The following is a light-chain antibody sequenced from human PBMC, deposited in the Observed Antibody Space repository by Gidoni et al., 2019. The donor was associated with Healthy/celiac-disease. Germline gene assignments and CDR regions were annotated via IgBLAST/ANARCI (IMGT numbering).Light chain of an antibody. J-gene: IGKJ4*01. CDR1: QSISIY. CDR2: DAS. CDR3: QQCYNTPLT. Sequence: QMTQSPSSLSASVGDRVTITCRASQSISIYLNWYQQKPGKAPKLLIYDASSLESGVPSRFSGSGSGTDFTFTISSLQPEDFATYYCQQCYNTPLTFGGGTKVEIK. V-gene: IGKV1-39*01.